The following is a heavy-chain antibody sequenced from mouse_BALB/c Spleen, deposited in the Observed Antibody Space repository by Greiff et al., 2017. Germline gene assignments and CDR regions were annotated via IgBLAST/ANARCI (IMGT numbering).Heavy chain of an antibody. V-gene: IGHV2-2*02. CDR3: TSEWYAMDY. Sequence: QVQLQQSGPGLVQPSQSLSITCTVSGFSLTSYGVHWVRQSPGKGLEWLGVIWSGGSTDYNAAFISRLSISKDNSKGQVFFKMNSLQANDTAIYYCTSEWYAMDYWGQGTSVTVSS. D-gene: IGHD1-3*01. CDR1: GFSLTSYG. CDR2: IWSGGST. J-gene: IGHJ4*01.